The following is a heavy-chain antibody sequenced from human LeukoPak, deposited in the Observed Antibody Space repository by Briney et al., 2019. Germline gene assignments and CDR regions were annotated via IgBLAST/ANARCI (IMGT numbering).Heavy chain of an antibody. CDR1: GLIVSSNS. CDR2: IYRGTT. Sequence: GGSLRLSCTVSGLIVSSNSMSWVSQPRRKGLEWVSFIYRGTTHYSDSVKGRFTISRDNSKNTLYLQMNSLRAEDTAVYYCARLEVGYCSSTSCYPDYGYFFDYWGQGTLVTVSS. D-gene: IGHD2-2*01. V-gene: IGHV3-53*01. J-gene: IGHJ4*02. CDR3: ARLEVGYCSSTSCYPDYGYFFDY.